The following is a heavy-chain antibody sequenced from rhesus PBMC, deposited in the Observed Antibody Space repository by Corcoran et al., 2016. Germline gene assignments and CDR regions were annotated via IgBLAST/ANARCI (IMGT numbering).Heavy chain of an antibody. J-gene: IGHJ4*01. CDR3: ARPHSGSYYRFDY. CDR1: GGSIRDDYY. Sequence: QVQLQESGPGLVKPSETLSLTCAVSGGSIRDDYYWSWIRQPPGKGLEWIGYIYGSGGGTNYNPSLKNRVTISIDTSKNQFSLKLSSVTAADTAVYYCARPHSGSYYRFDYWGQGVLVTVSS. V-gene: IGHV4-106*01. D-gene: IGHD3-16*01. CDR2: IYGSGGGT.